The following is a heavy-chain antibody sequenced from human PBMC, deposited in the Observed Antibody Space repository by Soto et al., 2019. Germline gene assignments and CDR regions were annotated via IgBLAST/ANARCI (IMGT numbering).Heavy chain of an antibody. J-gene: IGHJ4*02. Sequence: WTWIRQHPGKGLEWIGYIYYSGSTYYNPSLKSRVTISVDTSKNQFSLKLSSVTAADTAVYYCARGLSVTLFDIWGQGTLVTVSS. CDR3: ARGLSVTLFDI. V-gene: IGHV4-31*02. CDR2: IYYSGST. D-gene: IGHD4-17*01.